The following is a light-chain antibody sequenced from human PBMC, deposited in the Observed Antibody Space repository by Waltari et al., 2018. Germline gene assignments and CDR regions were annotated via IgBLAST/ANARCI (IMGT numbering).Light chain of an antibody. J-gene: IGKJ1*01. Sequence: DIQMTQSPSTLSASVGDRVTITCRASQSLNNWLAWYQQKPGKAPTRLIYKSSNLEIGVPSRFSGSGSGTEVTLTITSLQPDDFATYYCQHYNSYSPSWTFGQGTRVEVK. CDR1: QSLNNW. CDR3: QHYNSYSPSWT. V-gene: IGKV1-5*03. CDR2: KSS.